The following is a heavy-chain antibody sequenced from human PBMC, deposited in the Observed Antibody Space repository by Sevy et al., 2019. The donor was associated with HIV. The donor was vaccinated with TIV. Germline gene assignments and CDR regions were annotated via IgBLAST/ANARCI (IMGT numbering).Heavy chain of an antibody. CDR1: GGSISSSSYY. CDR2: IYYSGST. CDR3: ARLVEYYYDSSGYSDYFDY. V-gene: IGHV4-39*01. Sequence: SETLSLTCTVSGGSISSSSYYWGWIRQPPGKGLEWIGSIYYSGSTYYNPSLKSRVTISVDTSKNQFSLKLSPVTAADTAVYYCARLVEYYYDSSGYSDYFDYWGQGTLVTVSS. D-gene: IGHD3-22*01. J-gene: IGHJ4*02.